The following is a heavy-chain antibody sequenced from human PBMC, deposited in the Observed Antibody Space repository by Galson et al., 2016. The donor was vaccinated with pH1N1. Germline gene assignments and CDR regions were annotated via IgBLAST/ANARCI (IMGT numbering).Heavy chain of an antibody. Sequence: SLRLSCAASGFTFSSYWMSWVRQAPGKGLEWVANIKQDGSEKHYVDSVKGRFTISRDNAKNPLYLQINSLRAEDTAVYYCARAGSSWDTYYYYYGMDVWGQGTTVTVSS. J-gene: IGHJ6*02. V-gene: IGHV3-7*03. CDR1: GFTFSSYW. D-gene: IGHD6-13*01. CDR2: IKQDGSEK. CDR3: ARAGSSWDTYYYYYGMDV.